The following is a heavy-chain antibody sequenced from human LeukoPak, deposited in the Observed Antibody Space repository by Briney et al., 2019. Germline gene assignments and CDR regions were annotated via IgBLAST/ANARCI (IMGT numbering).Heavy chain of an antibody. D-gene: IGHD2-2*01. V-gene: IGHV3-9*01. J-gene: IGHJ5*02. Sequence: GRSLRLSCAASGFTFDDYAMHWVRQAPGKGLEWVSGISWNSGSIGYADSVKGRFTISRDNAKNSLYLQMNSLRAEDTALYYCAKAPVPVVVPAATNWFDPWGQGTLVTVSS. CDR1: GFTFDDYA. CDR3: AKAPVPVVVPAATNWFDP. CDR2: ISWNSGSI.